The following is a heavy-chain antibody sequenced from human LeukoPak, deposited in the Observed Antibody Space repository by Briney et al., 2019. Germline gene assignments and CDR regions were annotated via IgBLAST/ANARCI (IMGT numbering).Heavy chain of an antibody. Sequence: PSETLSLTCTVSGGSISSYYWSWIRQPPGKGLEWIGYIYYSGSTNYNPSLKSRVTILVDTSKNQFSLKLSSVTAADTAVYYCARSYYYDSSGSRDAFDIWGQGTMVTVSS. CDR1: GGSISSYY. CDR2: IYYSGST. CDR3: ARSYYYDSSGSRDAFDI. J-gene: IGHJ3*02. V-gene: IGHV4-59*08. D-gene: IGHD3-22*01.